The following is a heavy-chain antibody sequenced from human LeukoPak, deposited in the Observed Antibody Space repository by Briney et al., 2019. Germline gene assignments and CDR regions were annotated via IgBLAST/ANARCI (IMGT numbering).Heavy chain of an antibody. J-gene: IGHJ4*02. Sequence: PSETLSLTCAVYGWSFSGYYWSWLRQPPGKGLEWIGEINHSGSTNYNPSLESRVTISVDTSKNQFSLKLSSVTAADTAVYYCARGRKYPNYYDSSGYYPHWGQGTLVTVSS. CDR1: GWSFSGYY. CDR3: ARGRKYPNYYDSSGYYPH. V-gene: IGHV4-34*01. D-gene: IGHD3-22*01. CDR2: INHSGST.